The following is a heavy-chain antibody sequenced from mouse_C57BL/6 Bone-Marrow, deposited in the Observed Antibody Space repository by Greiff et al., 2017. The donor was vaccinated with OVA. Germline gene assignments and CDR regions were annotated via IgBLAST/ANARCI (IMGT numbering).Heavy chain of an antibody. V-gene: IGHV14-4*01. D-gene: IGHD1-1*01. CDR3: TTLITTVVHYYAMDY. CDR1: GFNIKDDY. Sequence: EVHLVESGAELVRPGASVKLSCTASGFNIKDDYMHWVKQRPEQGLEWIGWIDPENGDTEYASKFQGKATITADTSSNTAYLQLSSLTSEDTAVYYCTTLITTVVHYYAMDYWGQGTSVTVSS. J-gene: IGHJ4*01. CDR2: IDPENGDT.